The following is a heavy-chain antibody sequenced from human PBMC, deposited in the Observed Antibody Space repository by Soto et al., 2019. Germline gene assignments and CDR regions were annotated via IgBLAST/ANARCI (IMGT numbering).Heavy chain of an antibody. CDR2: IWYDGSNK. CDR3: AREEYNWNFGGYYYGMDV. J-gene: IGHJ6*02. Sequence: GGSLRLSCAASGFTFSSYGMHWVRQAPGKGLEWVAVIWYDGSNKYYADSVKGRFTISRDNSKNTLYLQMNSLRAEDTAVYYCAREEYNWNFGGYYYGMDVWGQGTTVTVSS. D-gene: IGHD1-7*01. CDR1: GFTFSSYG. V-gene: IGHV3-33*01.